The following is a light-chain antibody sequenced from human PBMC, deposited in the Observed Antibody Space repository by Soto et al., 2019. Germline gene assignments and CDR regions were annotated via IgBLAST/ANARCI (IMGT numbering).Light chain of an antibody. CDR3: QQRSNWWT. CDR1: QSIGSN. V-gene: IGKV3-11*01. Sequence: EIVVTQSPAALSLFPGERATLSCRASQSIGSNFAWYQQKPGQAPRLLFSGASNRATGIPARFSGSGSGTDFTLTISSLEPEDSAVYYCQQRSNWWTFGQGTKVEIK. CDR2: GAS. J-gene: IGKJ1*01.